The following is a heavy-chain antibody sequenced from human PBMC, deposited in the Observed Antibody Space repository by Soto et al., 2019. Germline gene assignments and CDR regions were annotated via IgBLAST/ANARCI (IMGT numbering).Heavy chain of an antibody. CDR2: ISGTGTTT. D-gene: IGHD2-8*01. Sequence: GGSLRLSCAASGFTFSSYAMTWVRQAPGKGLEWVSTISGTGTTTYYADSVKGRFTISRDNSKNTLYLQMNSLRTEDTAVYYCVKAVYLLDFDYWGQGTQVTV. CDR1: GFTFSSYA. CDR3: VKAVYLLDFDY. V-gene: IGHV3-23*01. J-gene: IGHJ4*02.